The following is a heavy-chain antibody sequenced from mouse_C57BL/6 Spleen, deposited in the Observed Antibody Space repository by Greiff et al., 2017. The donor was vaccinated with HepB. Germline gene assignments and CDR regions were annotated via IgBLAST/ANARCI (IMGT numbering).Heavy chain of an antibody. D-gene: IGHD2-3*01. CDR2: IYPGSGST. CDR3: ARRGVYDGYDY. V-gene: IGHV1-55*01. Sequence: QVQLQQPGAELVKPGASVKMSCKASGYTFTSYWITWVKQRPGQGLEWIGDIYPGSGSTNYNEKFKGKATLTADKSSSTAYMQLSSLTSEDSAVYFCARRGVYDGYDYWGQGTTLTVSS. J-gene: IGHJ2*01. CDR1: GYTFTSYW.